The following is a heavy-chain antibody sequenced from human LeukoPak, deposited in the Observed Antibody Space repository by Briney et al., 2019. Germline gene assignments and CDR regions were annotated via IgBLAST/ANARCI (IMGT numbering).Heavy chain of an antibody. CDR2: FYDSGYT. CDR1: GGSISNYY. V-gene: IGHV4-59*01. CDR3: ARRLGTLYFDY. J-gene: IGHJ4*02. D-gene: IGHD1-1*01. Sequence: LETLSLTCSVSGGSISNYYWSWIRQPPGKGLEWIGYFYDSGYTNYNPSLKSRVTISVDTSKNQFSLKLSSVTAADTAVYYCARRLGTLYFDYWGQGTLVTASS.